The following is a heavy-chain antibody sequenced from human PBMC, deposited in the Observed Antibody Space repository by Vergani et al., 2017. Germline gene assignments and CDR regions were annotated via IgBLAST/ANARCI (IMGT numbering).Heavy chain of an antibody. CDR3: ATPQTVTTGGMEV. CDR1: GYTFTDHY. Sequence: EVQLVQSGAEVKKPGATMKISCKVSGYTFTDHYMRWVKQAPGKGLEWMGLVDPEDGETIYAEKFKGRVTIAADTSTDTAHLELSSLRSEDTAVYYCATPQTVTTGGMEVWGQGTTVIVSS. CDR2: VDPEDGET. V-gene: IGHV1-69-2*01. J-gene: IGHJ6*02. D-gene: IGHD4-17*01.